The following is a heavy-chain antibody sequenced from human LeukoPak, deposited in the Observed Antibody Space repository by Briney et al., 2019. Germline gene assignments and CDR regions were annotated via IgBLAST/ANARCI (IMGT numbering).Heavy chain of an antibody. CDR2: IYYSGST. D-gene: IGHD5-18*01. J-gene: IGHJ4*02. CDR3: ARERESEDTAMVGGFDY. V-gene: IGHV4-30-4*01. Sequence: SETLSLTCTVSGGSISSGDYYWSWIRQPPGKGLEWIGYIYYSGSTYYNPSLKSRVTISVDTSKNQFSLKLSSVTAADTAVYYCARERESEDTAMVGGFDYWGQGTLVTVSS. CDR1: GGSISSGDYY.